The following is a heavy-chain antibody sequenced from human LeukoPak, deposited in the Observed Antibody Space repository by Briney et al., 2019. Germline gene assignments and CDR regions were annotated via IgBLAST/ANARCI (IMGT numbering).Heavy chain of an antibody. V-gene: IGHV3-9*01. CDR2: ISWNSGSI. Sequence: GGSLRLSCAASGFIFDDYAIHWVRQAPGKGLEWVSGISWNSGSIGYADSVKGRFTISRDNAKNSLYLQMNSLRAEDTAVYYCARVVSVQWLATYYFDYWGQGTLVTVSS. D-gene: IGHD6-19*01. CDR1: GFIFDDYA. J-gene: IGHJ4*02. CDR3: ARVVSVQWLATYYFDY.